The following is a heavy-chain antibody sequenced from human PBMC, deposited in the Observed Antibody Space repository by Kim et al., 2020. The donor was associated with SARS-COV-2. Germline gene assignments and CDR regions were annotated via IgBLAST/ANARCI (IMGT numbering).Heavy chain of an antibody. CDR1: GFTFSSYA. J-gene: IGHJ4*02. Sequence: GGSLRLSCAASGFTFSSYAMHWVRQAPGKGLEWVAVISYDGSNKYYADSVKGRFTISRDNSKNTPYLQMNSLRAEDTAVYYCARDQGWYAYFDYWGQGTL. D-gene: IGHD6-19*01. CDR3: ARDQGWYAYFDY. V-gene: IGHV3-30*04. CDR2: ISYDGSNK.